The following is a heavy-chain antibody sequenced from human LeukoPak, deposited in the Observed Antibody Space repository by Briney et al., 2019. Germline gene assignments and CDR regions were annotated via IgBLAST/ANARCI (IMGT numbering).Heavy chain of an antibody. V-gene: IGHV4-4*07. CDR1: GGSISSYY. CDR2: IYTSGST. D-gene: IGHD4-17*01. J-gene: IGHJ6*03. Sequence: SETLSLTCTVSGGSISSYYWSWIRRPAGKGLEWIGRIYTSGSTNYNPSLKSRVTMSVDTSKNQFSLKLSSVTAADTAVYYCARDGLGTTVTPYPYYYYYYMDVWGKGTTVTVSS. CDR3: ARDGLGTTVTPYPYYYYYYMDV.